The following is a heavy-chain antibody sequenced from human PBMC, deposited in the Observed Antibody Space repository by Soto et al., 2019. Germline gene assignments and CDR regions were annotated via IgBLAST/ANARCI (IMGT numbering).Heavy chain of an antibody. CDR2: INHSGST. CDR1: GGSFSGYY. V-gene: IGHV4-34*01. CDR3: ARDKITGLFDY. Sequence: QVQLQQWGAGLLKPSETLSLTCAVYGGSFSGYYWTWIRQPPGTGLEGIGEINHSGSTNYNPSLKSRVTIAVDTSKNQFSLTLTSVTAADTAVYYCARDKITGLFDYWGQGTLVTVSS. D-gene: IGHD2-8*02. J-gene: IGHJ4*02.